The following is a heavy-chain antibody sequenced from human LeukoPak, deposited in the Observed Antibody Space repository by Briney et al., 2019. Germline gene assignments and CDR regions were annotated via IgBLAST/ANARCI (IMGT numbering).Heavy chain of an antibody. V-gene: IGHV3-30*04. D-gene: IGHD6-19*01. J-gene: IGHJ4*02. CDR1: GFTFGSFA. CDR3: ARVFDSSGWSGDY. Sequence: GGSLRLSRTTSGFTFGSFAVHWVRQAPGKGLEWVAVIPKDGNKKYYADSVKGRFTISRDNSKNTLYLQMNSLRAEDTAVYYCARVFDSSGWSGDYWGQGTLVTVSS. CDR2: IPKDGNKK.